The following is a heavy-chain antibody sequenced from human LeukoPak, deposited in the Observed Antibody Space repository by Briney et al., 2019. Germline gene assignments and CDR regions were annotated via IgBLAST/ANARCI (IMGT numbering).Heavy chain of an antibody. V-gene: IGHV3-43*02. D-gene: IGHD6-13*01. J-gene: IGHJ6*02. CDR3: AKDPTEIYSSSWYVPPYYYYYGMDV. CDR2: ISGDGGST. Sequence: GGSLRLSCAASGFTFDDYAMHWVRQAPGKGLEWVSLISGDGGSTYYADSVKGRFTISRDNSKNSLYLQMSSLRTEDTALYNCAKDPTEIYSSSWYVPPYYYYYGMDVWGQGTTVTVSS. CDR1: GFTFDDYA.